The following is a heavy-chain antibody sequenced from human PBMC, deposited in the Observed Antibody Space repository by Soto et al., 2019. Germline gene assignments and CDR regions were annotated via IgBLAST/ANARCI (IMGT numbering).Heavy chain of an antibody. CDR1: GFTFSSYS. D-gene: IGHD3-3*01. Sequence: GGSLRLSCAASGFTFSSYSMNWVRQAPGKGLEWVSSISSSSSYIYYADSVKGRFTISRDNAKNSLYLQMNSLRAEDTAVYYCARLYYDLWSGYYTRYGMDVWGQGXTVTVYS. CDR2: ISSSSSYI. V-gene: IGHV3-21*01. J-gene: IGHJ6*02. CDR3: ARLYYDLWSGYYTRYGMDV.